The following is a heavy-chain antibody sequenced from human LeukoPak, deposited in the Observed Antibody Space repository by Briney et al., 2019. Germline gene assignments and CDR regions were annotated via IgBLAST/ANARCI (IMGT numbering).Heavy chain of an antibody. CDR3: AKPYYYDSSGYYYYYYMDV. J-gene: IGHJ6*03. CDR2: ISGSGGST. Sequence: GGSLRLSCAASGFTFSSYAMSWVRQAPGKGLEWVSAISGSGGSTYYADSVKGRFTISRDNSKNTLYLQMNSLRAEDTAVYYCAKPYYYDSSGYYYYYYMDVWGKGTTVTLSS. D-gene: IGHD3-22*01. V-gene: IGHV3-23*01. CDR1: GFTFSSYA.